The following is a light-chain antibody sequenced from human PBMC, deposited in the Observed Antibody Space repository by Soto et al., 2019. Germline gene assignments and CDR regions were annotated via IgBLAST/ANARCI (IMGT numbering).Light chain of an antibody. CDR1: SSDIGHYDY. V-gene: IGLV2-14*01. Sequence: QSALTQPASVSGSPGQSITISCTGTSSDIGHYDYVSWYQQRPGEAPKLIISEVRNRPSGISYRFTGSKSGNTASLTISGLQAEDEADYYCSSYTTTSTLVFGGGTKLTVL. CDR2: EVR. CDR3: SSYTTTSTLV. J-gene: IGLJ3*02.